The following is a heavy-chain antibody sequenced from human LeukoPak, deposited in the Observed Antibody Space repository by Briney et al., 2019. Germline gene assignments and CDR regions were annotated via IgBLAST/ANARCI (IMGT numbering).Heavy chain of an antibody. CDR2: ISGGGGST. CDR3: AKDFGVARTGD. Sequence: TGGSLRLSCVASGFTFSSYAMSWVRQAPGKGLEWVSAISGGGGSTYYADSVKGRFTISRDNSKNTLYLQMNSLRAEDTAVYYCAKDFGVARTGDWGQGTLVTVSS. CDR1: GFTFSSYA. V-gene: IGHV3-23*01. J-gene: IGHJ4*02. D-gene: IGHD3-3*01.